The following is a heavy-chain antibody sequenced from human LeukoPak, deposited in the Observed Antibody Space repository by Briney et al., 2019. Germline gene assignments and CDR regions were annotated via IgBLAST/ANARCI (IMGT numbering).Heavy chain of an antibody. CDR3: AKGSSGWYGNYFDY. CDR2: IKTDGSQI. V-gene: IGHV3-7*03. J-gene: IGHJ4*02. D-gene: IGHD6-19*01. CDR1: GFTFSSYW. Sequence: GGSLRLSCVASGFTFSSYWMTWVRQAPGKGLEWVANIKTDGSQIYYVDSVKGRFTISRDNAKNSLYLQMNSLRAEDMALYYCAKGSSGWYGNYFDYWGQGTLVTVSS.